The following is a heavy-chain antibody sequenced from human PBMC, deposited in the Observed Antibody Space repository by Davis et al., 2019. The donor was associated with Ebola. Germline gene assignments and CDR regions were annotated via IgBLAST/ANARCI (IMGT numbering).Heavy chain of an antibody. Sequence: GGSLRLSCAASGFTFSGSAMHWVRQASGKGLEWVSYISSSGSTIYYADSVKGRFTISRDNAKNSLYLQMNSLRAEDTAVYYCARVSTIYGMDVWGQGTTVTVSS. CDR3: ARVSTIYGMDV. V-gene: IGHV3-48*04. CDR1: GFTFSGSA. CDR2: ISSSGSTI. D-gene: IGHD3-3*02. J-gene: IGHJ6*02.